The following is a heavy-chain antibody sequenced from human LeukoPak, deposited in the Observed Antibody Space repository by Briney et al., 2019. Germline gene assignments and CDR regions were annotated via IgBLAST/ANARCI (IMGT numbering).Heavy chain of an antibody. CDR1: GFSFSSYW. CDR3: ATDLGSSRPNF. CDR2: IKQDGSEN. D-gene: IGHD6-13*01. Sequence: GGSLRLSCAASGFSFSSYWMTWVRQAPGKGLEWVANIKQDGSENYYVDSARGRFTISRDNAKNSLYLQMNSLTAEDTAVYYCATDLGSSRPNFWGQGILVTVSS. J-gene: IGHJ4*02. V-gene: IGHV3-7*01.